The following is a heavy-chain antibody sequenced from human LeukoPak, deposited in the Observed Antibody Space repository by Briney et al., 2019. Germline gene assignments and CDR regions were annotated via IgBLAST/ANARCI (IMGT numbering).Heavy chain of an antibody. D-gene: IGHD3-3*01. CDR1: GYTFTSYG. CDR2: ISAYNGNT. V-gene: IGHV1-18*01. Sequence: ASVKVSCKASGYTFTSYGISWVRQAPGQGLEWMGWISAYNGNTNYAQKLQGRVTMTTDTSTSTAYMELRSLRSDDTAVYYCARRGYDFWSGYYTTDYWGQGTLVTVSS. J-gene: IGHJ4*02. CDR3: ARRGYDFWSGYYTTDY.